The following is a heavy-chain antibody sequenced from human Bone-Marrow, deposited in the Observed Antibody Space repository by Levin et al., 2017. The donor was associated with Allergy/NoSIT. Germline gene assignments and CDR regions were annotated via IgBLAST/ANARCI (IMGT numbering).Heavy chain of an antibody. V-gene: IGHV1-18*01. CDR2: ISAYNGNT. Sequence: GESLKISCKASGYTFTSYGISWVRQAPGQGLEWMGWISAYNGNTNYAQKLQGRVTMTTDTSTSTAYMELRSLRSDDTAVYYCARDRLALGTVTGTNNFDYWGQGTLVTVSS. CDR1: GYTFTSYG. D-gene: IGHD1-7*01. CDR3: ARDRLALGTVTGTNNFDY. J-gene: IGHJ4*02.